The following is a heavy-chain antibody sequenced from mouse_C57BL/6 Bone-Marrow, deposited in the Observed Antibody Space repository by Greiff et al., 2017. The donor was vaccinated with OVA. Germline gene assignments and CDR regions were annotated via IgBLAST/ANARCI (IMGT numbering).Heavy chain of an antibody. CDR3: ARGGLLWGVYAMDY. Sequence: VKVVESGAELVRPGTSVKMSCKASGYTFTNYWIGWAKQRPGHGLEWIGDIYPGGGYTNYNEKFKGKATLTADKSSSTAYMQFSSLTSEDSAIYYCARGGLLWGVYAMDYWGQGTSVTVSS. CDR2: IYPGGGYT. D-gene: IGHD2-1*01. J-gene: IGHJ4*01. V-gene: IGHV1-63*01. CDR1: GYTFTNYW.